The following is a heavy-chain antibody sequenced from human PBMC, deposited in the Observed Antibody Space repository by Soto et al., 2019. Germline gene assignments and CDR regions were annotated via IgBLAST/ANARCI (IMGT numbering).Heavy chain of an antibody. CDR1: GGSISSYY. D-gene: IGHD3-10*01. J-gene: IGHJ6*02. Sequence: SETLSLTCTVSGGSISSYYWSWIRQPPGKGLEWIGYIYYSGSTNYNPSLKSRVTISVDTSKNQFSLKLSSVTAADTAVYYCAIDYYGSGSYYNQRYYYYGMDVWGQGTTVTVSS. CDR2: IYYSGST. V-gene: IGHV4-59*01. CDR3: AIDYYGSGSYYNQRYYYYGMDV.